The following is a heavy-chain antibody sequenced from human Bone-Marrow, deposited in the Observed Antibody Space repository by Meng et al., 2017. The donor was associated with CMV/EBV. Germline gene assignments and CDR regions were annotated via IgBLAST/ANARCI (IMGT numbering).Heavy chain of an antibody. CDR1: GYTFTSYG. D-gene: IGHD5-18*01. V-gene: IGHV1-18*01. J-gene: IGHJ4*02. CDR3: ARASRGYSYGFNFDY. Sequence: ASVKVSCKASGYTFTSYGISWVRQAPGQGLEWMGWISAYNGNTNYAQKLQGRVTMTTDTSTSTAYMELRSLRSDDTAVYYCARASRGYSYGFNFDYWGQGTRVTGSS. CDR2: ISAYNGNT.